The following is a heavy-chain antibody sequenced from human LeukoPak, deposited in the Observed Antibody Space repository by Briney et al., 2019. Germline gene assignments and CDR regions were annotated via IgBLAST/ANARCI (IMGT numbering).Heavy chain of an antibody. D-gene: IGHD5-24*01. CDR2: IKEDGSEK. Sequence: GRSLRLSCAASGFTFSSYWMTWVRQAPGKGLEWVANIKEDGSEKYYVDSVNGRFTIARDNAKNSLYLQMNSLRAKDSDVYYCARADRDGYTYFAYWGQGTLVTVSS. CDR3: ARADRDGYTYFAY. J-gene: IGHJ4*02. V-gene: IGHV3-7*04. CDR1: GFTFSSYW.